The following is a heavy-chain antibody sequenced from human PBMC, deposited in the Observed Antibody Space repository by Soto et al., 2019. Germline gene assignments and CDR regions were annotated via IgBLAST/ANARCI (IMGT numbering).Heavy chain of an antibody. V-gene: IGHV3-11*06. D-gene: IGHD1-26*01. J-gene: IGHJ4*02. CDR2: ISSSSSYT. CDR1: GFTFSDYY. CDR3: ARDRYGASGSYFDY. Sequence: GGSLRLSCAASGFTFSDYYMSWIRQAPGKGLEWVSYISSSSSYTNYADSVKGRFTISRDNAKNSLYLQMNSLRAEDTAVYYCARDRYGASGSYFDYWGQGTLVTVSS.